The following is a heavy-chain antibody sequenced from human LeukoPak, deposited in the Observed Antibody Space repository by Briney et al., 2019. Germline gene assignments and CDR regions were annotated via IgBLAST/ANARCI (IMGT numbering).Heavy chain of an antibody. CDR1: GFTVSSNY. CDR2: ISSSGRTI. CDR3: ARGEYYFDY. V-gene: IGHV3-48*03. J-gene: IGHJ4*02. Sequence: PGGSLRLSCAASGFTVSSNYMNWVRQAPGKGLECISYISSSGRTIYYADSLKGRFTVSRDNAKNSLYLRMNNLRAEDTAVYYCARGEYYFDYWGQGTLVTVSS.